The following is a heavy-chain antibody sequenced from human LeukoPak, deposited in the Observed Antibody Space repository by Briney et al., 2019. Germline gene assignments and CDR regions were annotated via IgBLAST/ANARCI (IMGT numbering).Heavy chain of an antibody. CDR2: IKQDGSEK. V-gene: IGHV3-7*04. CDR3: ARYDYGGNYDY. Sequence: GGSLRLSCAASGFTFTTYWMSWVRQVPGKGLEWVANIKQDGSEKYYVDSVKGRFTISRDNAKNSLYLQMNSLRAEDTAVYYCARYDYGGNYDYWGQGTLVTVSS. J-gene: IGHJ4*02. CDR1: GFTFTTYW. D-gene: IGHD4-23*01.